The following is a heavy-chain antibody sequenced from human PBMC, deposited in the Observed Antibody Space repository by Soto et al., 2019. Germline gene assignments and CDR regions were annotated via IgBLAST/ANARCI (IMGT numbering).Heavy chain of an antibody. V-gene: IGHV4-31*03. D-gene: IGHD2-2*01. Sequence: SETLSLTCTVSGGSISSGGYYWSWIRQHPGKGLECIGYISYRGSTYYNPSLQSRVSISVDTSKNQFSLKLYSVTAADTAVYSCATVPTYLFHFDFWGLGTLVTVSS. CDR1: GGSISSGGYY. CDR2: ISYRGST. J-gene: IGHJ4*02. CDR3: ATVPTYLFHFDF.